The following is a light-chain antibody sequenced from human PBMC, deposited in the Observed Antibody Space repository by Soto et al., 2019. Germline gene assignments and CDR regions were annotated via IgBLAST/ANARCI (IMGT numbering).Light chain of an antibody. CDR1: QDISTH. Sequence: DIQLTQSPSFLSASVGDRVTITCRASQDISTHLAWYQQKPGRVPKHLIFSASTLQSGVPSGFSGSGSGTEFTLTISSLQPEDFATYYCQQVKHYPLTFGGGTKVEIE. CDR3: QQVKHYPLT. V-gene: IGKV1-9*01. CDR2: SAS. J-gene: IGKJ4*01.